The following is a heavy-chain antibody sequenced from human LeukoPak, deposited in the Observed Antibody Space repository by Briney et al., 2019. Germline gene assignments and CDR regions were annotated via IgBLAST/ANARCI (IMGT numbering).Heavy chain of an antibody. V-gene: IGHV4-61*02. CDR1: GASVSRGTYY. J-gene: IGHJ4*02. CDR3: ARGGDDFWSGQYYFDY. D-gene: IGHD3-3*01. Sequence: PSQTLSLTCTVSGASVSRGTYYWNWIRQPAGKGLEWIGRIYTSGSTNYNPSLKSRVTMSVDTSKNQFSLKLSSVTAADTAVYYCARGGDDFWSGQYYFDYWGQGTLVTVSS. CDR2: IYTSGST.